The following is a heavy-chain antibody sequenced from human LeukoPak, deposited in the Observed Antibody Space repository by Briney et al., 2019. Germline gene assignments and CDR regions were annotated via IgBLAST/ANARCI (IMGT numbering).Heavy chain of an antibody. CDR3: ARDMRTTVATRCYYSY. V-gene: IGHV3-33*01. J-gene: IGHJ4*02. Sequence: PGGSLRLSCATSGFTLSHYRMDWVRQAPGKGLEWVAIIWYDGSDKYYADSVKGRFTISRDNSQNTLYLQMSSLRAEDTAVYYCARDMRTTVATRCYYSYWGQGTLVTVSS. CDR2: IWYDGSDK. CDR1: GFTLSHYR. D-gene: IGHD4-23*01.